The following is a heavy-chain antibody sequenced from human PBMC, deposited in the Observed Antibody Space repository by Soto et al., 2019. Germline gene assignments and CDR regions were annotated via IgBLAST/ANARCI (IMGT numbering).Heavy chain of an antibody. Sequence: SETLSLTCAVCGGSFSGYYWSWIRQPPGKGLEWIGEINHSGSTNYNPSLKSRVTISVDTSKNQFSVKGRFTFSRDNSKNTMSLQMNSLRVEDTAIYYCARWGCSGSKCNLNQRSFALWGQGTLVTVSS. V-gene: IGHV4-34*01. CDR2: INHSGST. CDR3: SLQMNSLRVEDTAIYYCARWGCSGSKCNLNQRSFAL. J-gene: IGHJ4*02. D-gene: IGHD1-26*01. CDR1: GGSFSGYY.